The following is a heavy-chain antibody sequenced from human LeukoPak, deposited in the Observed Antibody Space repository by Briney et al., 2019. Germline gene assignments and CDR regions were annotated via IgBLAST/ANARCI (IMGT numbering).Heavy chain of an antibody. V-gene: IGHV3-33*01. Sequence: GGSLRLSCAASGFTFSNYGMHWVRQAPGKGLEWVAGIWYDGSGKSYADSVKGRFTISRDDSKNTLYLHMNSLRAEDTAVYYCARGGSGSWYGMDVWGQGTVVTVAS. CDR2: IWYDGSGK. CDR3: ARGGSGSWYGMDV. D-gene: IGHD6-13*01. CDR1: GFTFSNYG. J-gene: IGHJ6*02.